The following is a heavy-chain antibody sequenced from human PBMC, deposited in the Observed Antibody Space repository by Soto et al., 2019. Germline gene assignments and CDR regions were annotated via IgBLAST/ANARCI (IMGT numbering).Heavy chain of an antibody. D-gene: IGHD6-6*01. CDR1: GFTFSSYA. Sequence: QVQLVESGGGVVQPGRSLRLSCAASGFTFSSYAMHWVRQAPGKGLEWVAVISYDGSNKYYADSVKGRFTISRDNSKNTLYLQMSSLRAEDTAVYYCARGIAARRGYYGMDVWGQGTTVTVSS. CDR3: ARGIAARRGYYGMDV. J-gene: IGHJ6*02. V-gene: IGHV3-30-3*01. CDR2: ISYDGSNK.